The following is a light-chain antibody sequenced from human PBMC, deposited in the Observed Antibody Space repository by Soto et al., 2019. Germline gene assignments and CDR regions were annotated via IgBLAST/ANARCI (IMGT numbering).Light chain of an antibody. CDR1: SSDVGGYNY. Sequence: CALTQPASVSGSAGQSITISCTGTSSDVGGYNYVSWYQHHPGKAPKLMIFDVSNRPSGVSNRFSGSKSGNTASLTISGLQPEDEADYYCSSYTTSNTRQIVFGTGTKVTVL. J-gene: IGLJ1*01. V-gene: IGLV2-14*03. CDR2: DVS. CDR3: SSYTTSNTRQIV.